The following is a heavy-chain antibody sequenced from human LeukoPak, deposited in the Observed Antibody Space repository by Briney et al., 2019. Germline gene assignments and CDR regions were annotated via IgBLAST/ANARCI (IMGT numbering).Heavy chain of an antibody. CDR2: SRNKASSYTT. CDR1: GFKFGDHY. J-gene: IGHJ4*02. CDR3: VRLPYSSGWYVSD. D-gene: IGHD6-19*01. V-gene: IGHV3-72*01. Sequence: PGGSLRLSCAASGFKFGDHYIDWVRQAPGKGLEWVGRSRNKASSYTTEYAASVEGRFTISRDDSTNSLYLQMNSLKTEDTAVYYCVRLPYSSGWYVSDWGQGTLVTVSS.